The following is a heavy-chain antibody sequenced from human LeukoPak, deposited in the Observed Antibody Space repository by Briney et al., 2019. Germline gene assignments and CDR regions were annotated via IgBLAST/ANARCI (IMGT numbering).Heavy chain of an antibody. Sequence: GGSLRLSCAASGFTFVDYAIHWVRQAPGKGLEWVSLISADGGTTYYADSVKGRFTISRDNGKNSLYLQMNSLRTEDTALYYCAGYNWNYYFDYWGQGTLVTVSS. CDR2: ISADGGTT. V-gene: IGHV3-43*02. D-gene: IGHD1-7*01. CDR1: GFTFVDYA. CDR3: AGYNWNYYFDY. J-gene: IGHJ4*02.